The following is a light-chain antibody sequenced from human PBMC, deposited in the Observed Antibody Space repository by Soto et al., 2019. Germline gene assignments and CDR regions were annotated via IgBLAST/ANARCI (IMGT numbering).Light chain of an antibody. J-gene: IGKJ1*01. CDR3: QEYQSYSRR. CDR2: DAS. V-gene: IGKV3-11*01. Sequence: EIVLTQSPVTLSLSPGARATLSCRASQIVYSYLAWFQQIPGQAPRLLIYDASKRATGIPARFSGSGSGTDFTLTISSLEPEDFATYYCQEYQSYSRRFGQGTKVDIK. CDR1: QIVYSY.